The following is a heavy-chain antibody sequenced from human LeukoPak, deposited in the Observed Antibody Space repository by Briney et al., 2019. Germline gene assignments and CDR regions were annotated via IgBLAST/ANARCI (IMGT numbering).Heavy chain of an antibody. CDR2: ISSSGSTI. CDR1: GFTFSSYE. CDR3: ARYCGGDCFYDAFDI. Sequence: GESLRLSCAASGFTFSSYEMNWVRQAPGKGLEWVSYISSSGSTIYYADSVKGRFTISRDNAKNSLYLQMNSLRAEDTAVYYCARYCGGDCFYDAFDIWGQGTMVTVSS. J-gene: IGHJ3*02. D-gene: IGHD2-21*02. V-gene: IGHV3-48*03.